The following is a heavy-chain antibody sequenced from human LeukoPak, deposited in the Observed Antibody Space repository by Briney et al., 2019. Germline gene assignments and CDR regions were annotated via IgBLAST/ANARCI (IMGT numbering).Heavy chain of an antibody. D-gene: IGHD6-19*01. CDR2: IYGSGTT. J-gene: IGHJ5*02. Sequence: TLSLTCAASGVTISRCGWAWNWLRQPPGKGLEWIIYIYGSGTTYYNPSLKSRVTISVDTSNNQFSLKLSSVTVADTAVYYCVRGRYSSRWFKDKNCCDPGGRGIAVTVS. V-gene: IGHV4-30-4*07. CDR3: VRGRYSSRWFKDKNCCDP. CDR1: GVTISRCGWA.